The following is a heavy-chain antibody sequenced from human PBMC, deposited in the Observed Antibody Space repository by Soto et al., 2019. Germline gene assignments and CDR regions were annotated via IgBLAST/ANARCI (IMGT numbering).Heavy chain of an antibody. CDR2: IWHDGGNK. V-gene: IGHV3-33*01. CDR1: GLTFGSYG. CDR3: ARDGDVNTGFGKDY. J-gene: IGHJ4*02. D-gene: IGHD3-16*01. Sequence: GGSRSLSCEASGLTFGSYGMPWVGRAPGKGLEWVAFIWHDGGNKFYAESVKGRFTISRDNSKNTLYLQMTSLSAEDTAMYYCARDGDVNTGFGKDYWGQGTLVTVSS.